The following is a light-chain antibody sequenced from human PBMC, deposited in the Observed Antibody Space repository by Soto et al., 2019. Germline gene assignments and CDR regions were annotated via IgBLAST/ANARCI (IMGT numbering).Light chain of an antibody. J-gene: IGKJ1*01. CDR3: QQYGSSPPT. CDR1: QSVTSSY. V-gene: IGKV3-20*01. CDR2: GAS. Sequence: EFVLTQSPGTLSLSPGERATLSCRASQSVTSSYLAWYQQKPGQAPTLLIYGASSRATGIPDRLSGSGSGTDFTLTISRLEYEDYAVYYCQQYGSSPPTFGQGTKVEIK.